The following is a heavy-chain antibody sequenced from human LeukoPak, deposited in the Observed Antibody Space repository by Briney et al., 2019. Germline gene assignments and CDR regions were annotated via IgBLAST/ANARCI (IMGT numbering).Heavy chain of an antibody. V-gene: IGHV1-46*01. CDR1: GYTFTSYY. CDR3: ARVGYYYDSSGYYDY. J-gene: IGHJ4*02. D-gene: IGHD3-22*01. Sequence: AASVKVSCXASGYTFTSYYMHWVRQAPGQGLEWMGIINPSGGSTSYAQKFQGRVTMTRDTSTSTVYMELSSLRSEDTAVYYCARVGYYYDSSGYYDYWGQGTLVTVSS. CDR2: INPSGGST.